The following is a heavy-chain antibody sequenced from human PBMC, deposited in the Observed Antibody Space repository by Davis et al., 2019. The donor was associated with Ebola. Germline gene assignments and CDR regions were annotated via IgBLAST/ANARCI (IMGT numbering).Heavy chain of an antibody. CDR1: GYTFTSYG. CDR3: ARAPNYDVLTGTSSYYFNY. Sequence: ASVKVSCKSSGYTFTSYGLVWVRQAPGLGLEWMGWISGFNTNTNFAQKFQGRVTVSKDTSTNTAYMELRSLTSDDTAIYSCARAPNYDVLTGTSSYYFNYWGQGTLVTVSS. V-gene: IGHV1-18*04. D-gene: IGHD3-9*01. J-gene: IGHJ4*02. CDR2: ISGFNTNT.